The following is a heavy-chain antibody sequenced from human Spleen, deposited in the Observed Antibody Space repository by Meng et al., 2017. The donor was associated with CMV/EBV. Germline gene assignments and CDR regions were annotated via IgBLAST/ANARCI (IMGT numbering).Heavy chain of an antibody. V-gene: IGHV3-48*04. Sequence: GGSLRLSCAASGFTFSSYSMNWVRQAPGKGLEWVSYISSNSSTIYYADSVKGRFTISRDNAKNSLYLQMNSLRAEDTAVYYCARVYDFWSQGTLVTVSS. D-gene: IGHD3-3*01. CDR3: ARVYDF. CDR2: ISSNSSTI. CDR1: GFTFSSYS. J-gene: IGHJ4*02.